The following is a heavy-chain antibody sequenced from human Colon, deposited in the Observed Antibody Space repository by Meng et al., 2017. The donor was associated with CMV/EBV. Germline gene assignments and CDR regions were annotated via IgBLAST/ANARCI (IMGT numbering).Heavy chain of an antibody. CDR1: GFTFSSYS. CDR2: IYGGGTT. CDR3: AGETGLPNGMDV. D-gene: IGHD4-11*01. Sequence: GESLKISCVTSGFTFSSYSLNWVRQAPGKGLEWVSVIYGGGTTKYADSVKGRFTISRDNSKNTLFLQMNSLRAEDTAVYYCAGETGLPNGMDVWGQGATVTVSS. V-gene: IGHV3-53*01. J-gene: IGHJ6*02.